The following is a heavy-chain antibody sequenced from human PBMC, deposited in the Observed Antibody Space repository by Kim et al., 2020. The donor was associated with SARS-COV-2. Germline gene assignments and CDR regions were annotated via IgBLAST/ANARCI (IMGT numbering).Heavy chain of an antibody. J-gene: IGHJ4*02. CDR1: GFTFTRNA. D-gene: IGHD6-19*01. CDR2: IGTSDETT. Sequence: GGSLRLSCAASGFTFTRNAMAWVRQAPGKGLQWVSAIGTSDETTYADSVKGRFTISRDTSKNTLYLQMNGLRAEDTAIYYCAKDVYRWAFDYWCRGTRV. V-gene: IGHV3-23*01. CDR3: AKDVYRWAFDY.